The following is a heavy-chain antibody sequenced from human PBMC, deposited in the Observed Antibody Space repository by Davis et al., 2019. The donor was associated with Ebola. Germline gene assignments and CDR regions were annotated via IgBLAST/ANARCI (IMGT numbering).Heavy chain of an antibody. V-gene: IGHV3-7*03. CDR1: GFTFSSFW. Sequence: PGGSLRLSCAASGFTFSSFWMSWVRQAPGKGLEWVASIKQDGSEKYYVDSVKGRCTISRDNSKNTLYLQMNSLRAEDTAVYYCARGIVATISDYWGQGTLVTVSS. D-gene: IGHD5-12*01. J-gene: IGHJ4*02. CDR2: IKQDGSEK. CDR3: ARGIVATISDY.